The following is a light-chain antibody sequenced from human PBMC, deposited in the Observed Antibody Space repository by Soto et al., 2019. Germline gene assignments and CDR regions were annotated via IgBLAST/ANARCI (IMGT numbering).Light chain of an antibody. CDR3: QSYDSSLDVV. Sequence: QSALTQPPSASGSPGQSVTISCTGTSSDVGAYNYVSWYQQHAGKAPKLLIYGNSNRPSGVPDRFSGSKSGTSASLAITGLQAEDEADYYCQSYDSSLDVVFGGGTKLTVL. J-gene: IGLJ2*01. CDR1: SSDVGAYNY. CDR2: GNS. V-gene: IGLV2-11*01.